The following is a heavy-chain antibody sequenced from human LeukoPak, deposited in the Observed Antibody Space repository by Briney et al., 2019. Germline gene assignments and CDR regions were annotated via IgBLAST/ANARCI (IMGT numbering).Heavy chain of an antibody. CDR2: ISFDGTNK. Sequence: GRSVRLFCTASGVILSNYAMHWVRRPPGRGLEWVAVISFDGTNKYYGDSVEGRFSVSRDNSKNTLYLQMNSLRPDDTAMYYCATDYGDYEPIDYWGQGTLVTVSS. CDR3: ATDYGDYEPIDY. V-gene: IGHV3-30*04. CDR1: GVILSNYA. J-gene: IGHJ4*02. D-gene: IGHD4-17*01.